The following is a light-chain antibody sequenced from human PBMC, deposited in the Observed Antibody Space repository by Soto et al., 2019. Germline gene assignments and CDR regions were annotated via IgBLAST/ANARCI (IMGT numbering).Light chain of an antibody. V-gene: IGKV3D-15*01. CDR2: GAS. CDR1: QSAGNF. Sequence: EIVMTQSPATLSVSPGETASLSCRASQSAGNFLAWYQQKPGQAPRLLIYGASSRATGIPDRFSGSGSGTEFTLTISSLQSEDFATYYCQQYNSYGWTFGQGTKVDIK. J-gene: IGKJ1*01. CDR3: QQYNSYGWT.